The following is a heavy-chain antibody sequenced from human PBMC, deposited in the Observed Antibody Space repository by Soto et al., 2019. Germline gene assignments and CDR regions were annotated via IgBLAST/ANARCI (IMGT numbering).Heavy chain of an antibody. CDR2: INSDGSST. CDR3: ATDIVVVPAAVQDY. J-gene: IGHJ4*02. D-gene: IGHD2-2*01. Sequence: EVQLVESGGGLVQPGVSLRLSCAASGFTFSSYWMHWVRQAPGKGLVWVSRINSDGSSTSYADSVKGRFTISRDNAKNTLYLQMNSLRAEDTAVYYCATDIVVVPAAVQDYWGQGTLVTVSS. V-gene: IGHV3-74*01. CDR1: GFTFSSYW.